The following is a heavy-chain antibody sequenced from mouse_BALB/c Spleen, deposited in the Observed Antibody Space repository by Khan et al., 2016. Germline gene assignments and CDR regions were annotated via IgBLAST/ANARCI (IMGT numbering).Heavy chain of an antibody. V-gene: IGHV5-17*02. CDR1: GFTFSSFG. Sequence: EVELVESGGGLVQPGGSRKLSCAASGFTFSSFGMHWVRQAPAKGLEWVAFISSGSSAIYYADTVKGRFTISRDNPKNTLFLQMTSIRSEDTAMYYCGRGDYWGQGTTLTVSS. J-gene: IGHJ2*01. CDR3: GRGDY. CDR2: ISSGSSAI.